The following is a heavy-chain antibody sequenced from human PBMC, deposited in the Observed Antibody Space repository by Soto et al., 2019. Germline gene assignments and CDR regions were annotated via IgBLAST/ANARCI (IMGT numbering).Heavy chain of an antibody. J-gene: IGHJ4*02. CDR2: IYYSGST. D-gene: IGHD2-2*02. CDR3: ARDSIVVVPAAIEGGDY. Sequence: QVQLQESGPGLVKPSQTLSLTCTVSGGSISSGDYYWSWIRQPPGKGLEWIGYIYYSGSTYYNPCLKSRVTISVDTSKNQFSLKLSSVTAADTAVYYCARDSIVVVPAAIEGGDYWGQGTLVTVSS. V-gene: IGHV4-30-4*01. CDR1: GGSISSGDYY.